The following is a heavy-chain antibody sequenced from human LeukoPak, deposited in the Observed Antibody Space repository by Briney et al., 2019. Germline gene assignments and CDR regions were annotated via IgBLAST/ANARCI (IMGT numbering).Heavy chain of an antibody. CDR2: ISGGGGST. Sequence: PGGSLRLSCAASRCTFSSYAMGWVRQAPGKGLEWVSVISGGGGSTYYADSVKGRFTISRDNSKNTLYLQMNSLRVEDTAVYYCAKGSYSFDYWGQGTLVAVSS. J-gene: IGHJ4*02. V-gene: IGHV3-23*01. D-gene: IGHD3-10*01. CDR1: RCTFSSYA. CDR3: AKGSYSFDY.